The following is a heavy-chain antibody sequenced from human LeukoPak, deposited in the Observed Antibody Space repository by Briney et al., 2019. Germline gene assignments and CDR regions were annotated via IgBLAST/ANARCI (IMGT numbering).Heavy chain of an antibody. Sequence: ASETLFLTCTVSGGSISSGGYYWSWIRQPPGKGLEWIGEINHSGSTNYNPSLKSRVTISVDTSKNQFSLKLSSVTAADTAVYYCRLQGTPTHYSNDYYYGMDVWGQGTTVTVSS. V-gene: IGHV4-39*07. D-gene: IGHD3-10*01. CDR3: RLQGTPTHYSNDYYYGMDV. CDR2: INHSGST. CDR1: GGSISSGGYY. J-gene: IGHJ6*02.